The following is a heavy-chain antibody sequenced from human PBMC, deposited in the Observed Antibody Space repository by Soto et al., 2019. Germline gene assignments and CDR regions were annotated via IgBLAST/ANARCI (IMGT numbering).Heavy chain of an antibody. D-gene: IGHD2-15*01. CDR2: ISGSGGST. CDR3: AKDRYCIGGSCYSEWAFDI. CDR1: GFTFSSYA. V-gene: IGHV3-23*01. J-gene: IGHJ3*02. Sequence: EVQLLESGGGLVQPGGSLRLSCAASGFTFSSYAMSWVRQAPGKGLEWVSAISGSGGSTYYAHSVKGRFTISRDNSKNTLYLQMNGLRAEDTAVYYCAKDRYCIGGSCYSEWAFDIWGQGTMVTVSS.